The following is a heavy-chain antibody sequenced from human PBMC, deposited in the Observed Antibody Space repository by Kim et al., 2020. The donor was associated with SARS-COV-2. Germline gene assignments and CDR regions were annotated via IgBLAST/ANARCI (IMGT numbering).Heavy chain of an antibody. J-gene: IGHJ4*02. D-gene: IGHD6-13*01. Sequence: VKGRFTISRDNSKNTLYLQMNSLRAEDTAVYYCAKSIIAAAGPLGLPVDYWGQGTLVTVSS. V-gene: IGHV3-23*01. CDR3: AKSIIAAAGPLGLPVDY.